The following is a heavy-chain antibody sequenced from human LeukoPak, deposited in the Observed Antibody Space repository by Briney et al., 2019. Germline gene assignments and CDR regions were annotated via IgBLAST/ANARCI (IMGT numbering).Heavy chain of an antibody. CDR3: ARDLGAAAGTFYFDY. Sequence: SETLSLTCTVSGGSISSYDWSWIRQPAGKGLEWIGRIYTSGSTNYNPSLKSRVTISVDTSKNQFSLKLSSVTAADTAVYYCARDLGAAAGTFYFDYWGQGTLVTVSS. J-gene: IGHJ4*02. CDR1: GGSISSYD. CDR2: IYTSGST. D-gene: IGHD6-13*01. V-gene: IGHV4-4*07.